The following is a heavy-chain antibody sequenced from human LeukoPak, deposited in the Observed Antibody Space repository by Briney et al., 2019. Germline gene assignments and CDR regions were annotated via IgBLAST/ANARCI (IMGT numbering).Heavy chain of an antibody. Sequence: SETLSLTCAVYGGSFSGYYWSWIRQPPGKGLEWIGEINHSGSTNYNPSLKSRATISVDTSKNQFSLKLSSVTAADTAVYYCARELSGSYDYWGQGTLVTVSS. D-gene: IGHD1-26*01. J-gene: IGHJ4*02. V-gene: IGHV4-34*01. CDR2: INHSGST. CDR1: GGSFSGYY. CDR3: ARELSGSYDY.